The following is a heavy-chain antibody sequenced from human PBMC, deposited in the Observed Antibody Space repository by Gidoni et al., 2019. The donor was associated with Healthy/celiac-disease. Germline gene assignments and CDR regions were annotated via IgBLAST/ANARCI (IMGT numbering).Heavy chain of an antibody. V-gene: IGHV3-64D*06. CDR1: GLPFSRNA. CDR3: VKALGSGWYYFDY. Sequence: EVQLVESGGGLVQPGGSLRPSCSASGLPFSRNARHWFRQAPGKGLEYVSANSSNGGSTYYADSVKGRITISRDNSKNTLYLQMSSLRAEDTAVYYCVKALGSGWYYFDYWGQGTLVTVSS. J-gene: IGHJ4*02. CDR2: NSSNGGST. D-gene: IGHD6-19*01.